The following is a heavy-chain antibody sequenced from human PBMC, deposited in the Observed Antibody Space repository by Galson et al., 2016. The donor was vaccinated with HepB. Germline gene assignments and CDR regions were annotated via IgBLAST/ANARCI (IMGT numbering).Heavy chain of an antibody. Sequence: SLRLSCAASGFTFSDYSMNWVRQAPGKGLEWLSSISGSGIFKFYADSVKGRFTISRDNAKSSLYLQINNLRAEDTATYYCAIDPSHWIENPFALWGQATLVTV. D-gene: IGHD2-2*03. V-gene: IGHV3-21*04. J-gene: IGHJ4*02. CDR1: GFTFSDYS. CDR2: ISGSGIFK. CDR3: AIDPSHWIENPFAL.